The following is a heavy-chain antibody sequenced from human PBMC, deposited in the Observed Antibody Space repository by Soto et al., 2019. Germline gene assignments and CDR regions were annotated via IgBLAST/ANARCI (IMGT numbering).Heavy chain of an antibody. CDR3: ARGILTGLEYFDC. V-gene: IGHV3-7*04. D-gene: IGHD3-3*01. CDR1: GFTFSSHW. Sequence: EVHLVESGGGLVQPGGSLRLSCAASGFTFSSHWMTWVRQIPGKGLEWVANINLDGSETYYLDSVTGRFTISRDNAKDSLYLQMSSLRAEDTAVYFCARGILTGLEYFDCWGQGTLVTVSS. CDR2: INLDGSET. J-gene: IGHJ4*02.